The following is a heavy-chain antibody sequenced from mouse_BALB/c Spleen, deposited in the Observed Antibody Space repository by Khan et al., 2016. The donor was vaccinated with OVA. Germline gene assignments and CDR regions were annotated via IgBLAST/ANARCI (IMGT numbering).Heavy chain of an antibody. D-gene: IGHD1-2*01. CDR3: ARENYCGYAFDY. CDR2: ISPGSGDT. V-gene: IGHV1-77*01. J-gene: IGHJ3*01. CDR1: GYTFTDYY. Sequence: QVQLQQSGAELARPGASVKLSCKASGYTFTDYYINWVKQRTGQGLEWIGEISPGSGDTYYNEKFKGKATLTADKSSSTAYMQLSSLTAEASACDFCARENYCGYAFDYWGQGTLVTVSS.